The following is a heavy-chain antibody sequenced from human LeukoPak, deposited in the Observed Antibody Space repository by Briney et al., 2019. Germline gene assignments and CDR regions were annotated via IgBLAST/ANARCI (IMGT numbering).Heavy chain of an antibody. CDR3: ARVKRYYDSSGYFGWYFDL. Sequence: SETLSLTCTVSGGSISSYYWSWIRQCPGKGLEWIGYIYYSGSTNYNPSLKSRVTISVDTSKNQFSLKLSSVTAADTAVYYCARVKRYYDSSGYFGWYFDLWGRGTLVTVSS. CDR2: IYYSGST. V-gene: IGHV4-59*01. CDR1: GGSISSYY. D-gene: IGHD3-22*01. J-gene: IGHJ2*01.